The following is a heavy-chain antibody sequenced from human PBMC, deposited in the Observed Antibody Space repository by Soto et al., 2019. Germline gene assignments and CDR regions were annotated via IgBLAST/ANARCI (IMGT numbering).Heavy chain of an antibody. CDR3: ARDSDRYYGSGSYGIDY. CDR2: ISSSSSTI. D-gene: IGHD3-10*01. Sequence: GGSLRLSCAASGFTFSSYSMNWVRQAPGKGLEWVSYISSSSSTIYYADSVKGRFTISRDNAKNSLYLQMNSLRDEDTAVYYCARDSDRYYGSGSYGIDYWGQGTLVTVSS. CDR1: GFTFSSYS. V-gene: IGHV3-48*02. J-gene: IGHJ4*02.